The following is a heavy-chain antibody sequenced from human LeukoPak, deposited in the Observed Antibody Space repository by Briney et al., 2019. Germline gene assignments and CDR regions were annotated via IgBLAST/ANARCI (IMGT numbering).Heavy chain of an antibody. CDR1: IVTFSSYS. D-gene: IGHD6-6*01. J-gene: IGHJ4*02. CDR3: AGHERAARPNLDY. V-gene: IGHV3-21*01. Sequence: GGSLRLSCAASIVTFSSYSINCVRQAPGEGLEWVSSISSTSTYIYYADSVKGRFSISRDNAKNSVYLQMNSLRAEDTAVYYCAGHERAARPNLDYWGQGVLVTVSS. CDR2: ISSTSTYI.